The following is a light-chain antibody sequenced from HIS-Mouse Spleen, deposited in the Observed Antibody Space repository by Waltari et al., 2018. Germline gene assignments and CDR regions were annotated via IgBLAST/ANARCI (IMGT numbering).Light chain of an antibody. CDR1: QSLLHSNGYNY. CDR3: MQALQTPLT. V-gene: IGKV2-28*01. J-gene: IGKJ4*01. Sequence: DIVMTQSPLSLPVHPGEPASISCRSSQSLLHSNGYNYLDWYLQKPGQSPQLLIYLGSNRASGVPDRFSGSGSGTDFTLKISRVEAEDVGVYYCMQALQTPLTFGGGTKVEIK. CDR2: LGS.